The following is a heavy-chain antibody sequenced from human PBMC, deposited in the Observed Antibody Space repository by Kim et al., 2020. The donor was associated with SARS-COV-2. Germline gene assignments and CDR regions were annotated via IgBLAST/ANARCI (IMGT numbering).Heavy chain of an antibody. Sequence: GGSLRLSCAASGFTFSTYAMSWVRQAPGKGLEWVSGIGGRGGSTYYADAVKGRFTISRDDSKNTLYLQMNSLRAEDTAVYYCAKDRLTVTPKFEYWGQGTLVTVSS. CDR1: GFTFSTYA. CDR3: AKDRLTVTPKFEY. J-gene: IGHJ4*02. CDR2: IGGRGGST. V-gene: IGHV3-23*01. D-gene: IGHD4-17*01.